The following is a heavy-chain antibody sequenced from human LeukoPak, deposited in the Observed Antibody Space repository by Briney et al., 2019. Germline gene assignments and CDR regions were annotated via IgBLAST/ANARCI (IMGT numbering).Heavy chain of an antibody. CDR3: ARINDSSGYYYVSWFDP. CDR1: GGTFSSYA. D-gene: IGHD3-22*01. CDR2: IIPIFGTA. V-gene: IGHV1-69*13. J-gene: IGHJ5*02. Sequence: ASVKVSCKASGGTFSSYAISWVRQAPAQGLEWMGGIIPIFGTANYAQKFQGRVTITADESTSTAYMELSSLRSEDTAVYYCARINDSSGYYYVSWFDPWGQGTLVTVSS.